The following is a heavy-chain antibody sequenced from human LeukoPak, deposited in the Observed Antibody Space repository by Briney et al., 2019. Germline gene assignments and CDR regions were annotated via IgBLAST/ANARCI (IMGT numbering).Heavy chain of an antibody. D-gene: IGHD3-9*01. J-gene: IGHJ4*02. Sequence: PSESLSLTCTVSGGSISSSSHYWGWIRQPPGKGLEWIGSIYYSGSTYYNPSLKSRVTISVDTSKNQFSLKLSSVTAADTAVYYCARHETHFDWLYYFDYWGQGTLVTVSS. CDR2: IYYSGST. CDR1: GGSISSSSHY. CDR3: ARHETHFDWLYYFDY. V-gene: IGHV4-39*01.